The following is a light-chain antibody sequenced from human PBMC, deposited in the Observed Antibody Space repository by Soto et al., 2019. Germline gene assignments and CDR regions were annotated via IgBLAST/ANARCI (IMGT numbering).Light chain of an antibody. Sequence: EIVLTQSPGTLSLSPGERATLSCRASQSLSSSYLAWYQQKPGQAPRLLIYGASLRATGILERFSGSGSGTDFTLAISTLEPEDFAVYYCQQYDTSPTTFGPGTEVDIK. CDR2: GAS. CDR3: QQYDTSPTT. V-gene: IGKV3-20*01. CDR1: QSLSSSY. J-gene: IGKJ3*01.